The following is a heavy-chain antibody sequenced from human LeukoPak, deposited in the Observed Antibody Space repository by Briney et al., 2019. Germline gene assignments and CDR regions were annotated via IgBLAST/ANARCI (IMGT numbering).Heavy chain of an antibody. CDR1: GFTFYMYA. CDR3: AKDRPNFHENSGHYYRRDGDS. Sequence: GSLRLSCQASGFTFYMYAMSWVRQAPGKGLEWVASMCGTAGCTFYPDSVKGRFTISRENSKKVLYLRMNSLTAEDTAIYYCAKDRPNFHENSGHYYRRDGDSWGQGTLVTVSS. D-gene: IGHD3-22*01. V-gene: IGHV3-23*01. CDR2: MCGTAGCT. J-gene: IGHJ5*01.